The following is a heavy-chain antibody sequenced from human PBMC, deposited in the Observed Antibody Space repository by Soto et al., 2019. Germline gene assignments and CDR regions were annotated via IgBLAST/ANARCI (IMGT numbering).Heavy chain of an antibody. V-gene: IGHV3-9*01. Sequence: EVQLVESGGGLVQPGRSLRLSCAASGFTFDDYAMHWVRQAPGKGLEWVSGISWNSGSIGYADSVKGRFTISRDNAKNSLYLQMNSLRAEDTALYXCAKGGLDYEDAFDIWGQGTMVTVSS. J-gene: IGHJ3*02. CDR2: ISWNSGSI. CDR3: AKGGLDYEDAFDI. CDR1: GFTFDDYA. D-gene: IGHD4-17*01.